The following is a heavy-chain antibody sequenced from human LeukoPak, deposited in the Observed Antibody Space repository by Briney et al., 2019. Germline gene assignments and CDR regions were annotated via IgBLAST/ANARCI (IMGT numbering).Heavy chain of an antibody. D-gene: IGHD3-3*01. V-gene: IGHV1-2*02. Sequence: GASVKVSCKASGYSFTGYYLHWVRQAPGQGLEWMGWINPNSGGTKYAQKFQGRVSMTRDTSINTAYVELNRLRPDDTAVYFCARDYYTIFGVILPFDYWGKGPLVTVSS. CDR1: GYSFTGYY. CDR2: INPNSGGT. CDR3: ARDYYTIFGVILPFDY. J-gene: IGHJ4*02.